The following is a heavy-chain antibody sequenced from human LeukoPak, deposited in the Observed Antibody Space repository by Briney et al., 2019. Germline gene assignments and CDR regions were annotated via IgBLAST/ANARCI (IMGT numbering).Heavy chain of an antibody. CDR2: MNPNSGNT. CDR1: GYTFTSYG. D-gene: IGHD2-15*01. Sequence: ASVKVSCKASGYTFTSYGISWVRQAPGQGLEWMGWMNPNSGNTGYAQKFQGRVTMTRNTSISTAYMELSSLRSEDTAVYYCARLAGVAGVDYWGQGTLVTVSS. CDR3: ARLAGVAGVDY. J-gene: IGHJ4*02. V-gene: IGHV1-8*02.